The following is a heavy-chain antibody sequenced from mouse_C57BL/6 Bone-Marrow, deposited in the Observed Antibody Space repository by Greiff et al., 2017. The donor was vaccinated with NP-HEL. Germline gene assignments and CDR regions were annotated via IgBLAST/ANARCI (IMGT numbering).Heavy chain of an antibody. V-gene: IGHV1-80*01. D-gene: IGHD1-1*01. CDR3: ARGDYGSRRFWYAMDY. J-gene: IGHJ4*01. CDR2: IYPGDGDT. Sequence: QVQLQQSGAELVKPGASVKISCKASGYAFSSYWMNWVKERPGKGLEWIGQIYPGDGDTKYNGKFKGKATLTADKSSSTAYMQGSSWTSEDSVVYFSARGDYGSRRFWYAMDYWGQGTSVTVSS. CDR1: GYAFSSYW.